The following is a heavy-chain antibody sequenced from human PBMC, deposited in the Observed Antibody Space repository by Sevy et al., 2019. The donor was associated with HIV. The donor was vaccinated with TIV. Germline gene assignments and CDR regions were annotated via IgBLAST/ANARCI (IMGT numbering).Heavy chain of an antibody. Sequence: ASVKVSCKASGYTFTGYYMHWVRQAPGQGLEWMGWINPNSGGTNYAQKFQGRVTMTRDTSISTAYMELSRLRPDDTTVYYCARDPLPFSYDSSGYYLFDYWGQGTLVTVSS. CDR2: INPNSGGT. CDR1: GYTFTGYY. D-gene: IGHD3-22*01. V-gene: IGHV1-2*02. CDR3: ARDPLPFSYDSSGYYLFDY. J-gene: IGHJ4*02.